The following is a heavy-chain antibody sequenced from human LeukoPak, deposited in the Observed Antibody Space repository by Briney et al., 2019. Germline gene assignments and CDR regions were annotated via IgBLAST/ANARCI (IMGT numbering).Heavy chain of an antibody. J-gene: IGHJ5*02. Sequence: GTSVKISCKASGYTFPNFDINWVRQAPGQGLEWMGGIIPIFGTANYAQKFQGRVTITADESTSTAYMELSSLRSEDTAVYYCAREYCEGGDCINWFDPWGQGTLVTVSS. CDR3: AREYCEGGDCINWFDP. CDR2: IIPIFGTA. D-gene: IGHD2-21*02. CDR1: GYTFPNFD. V-gene: IGHV1-69*13.